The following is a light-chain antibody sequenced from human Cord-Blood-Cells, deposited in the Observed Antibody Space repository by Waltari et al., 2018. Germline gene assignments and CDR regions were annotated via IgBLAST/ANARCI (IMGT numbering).Light chain of an antibody. CDR2: YDS. V-gene: IGLV3-21*04. CDR1: NIGGKS. Sequence: SYVLTQPPSVSVAQGKTARITCGGNNIGGKSVHWYQQKPGQAPVLVIYYDSDRPSGIPERFSGSNSGNTATLTISRVEAGDEADYYCQVWDSSSDHVVFGGGTKLTVL. CDR3: QVWDSSSDHVV. J-gene: IGLJ2*01.